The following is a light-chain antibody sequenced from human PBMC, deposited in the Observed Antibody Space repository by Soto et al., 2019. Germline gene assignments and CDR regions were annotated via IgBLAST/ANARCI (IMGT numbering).Light chain of an antibody. CDR2: GAS. CDR3: QQYGSSPYT. J-gene: IGKJ2*01. Sequence: EIVLTQSPGTLSLSPGERATLSCRASQSVSSSSLAWYQQKPGQAPRLLIYGASSRATGIPDRFSDSGSGTDFTLTISRLEPEDFAVFYCQQYGSSPYTFGQGTKLEIK. V-gene: IGKV3-20*01. CDR1: QSVSSSS.